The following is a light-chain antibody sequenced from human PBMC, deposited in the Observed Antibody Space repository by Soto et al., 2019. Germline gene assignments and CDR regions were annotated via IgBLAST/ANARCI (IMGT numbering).Light chain of an antibody. CDR3: CSYAGSSTV. J-gene: IGLJ2*01. CDR2: EGS. CDR1: SSDVGSYNL. Sequence: QAVVTHPASVSGSLGQSIIISCTGTSSDVGSYNLVSWYQQHPGKAPKLMIYEGSKRPSGVSNRFSGSKSGNTASLTISGLQAEDEADYYCCSYAGSSTVFGGGTKLTVL. V-gene: IGLV2-23*01.